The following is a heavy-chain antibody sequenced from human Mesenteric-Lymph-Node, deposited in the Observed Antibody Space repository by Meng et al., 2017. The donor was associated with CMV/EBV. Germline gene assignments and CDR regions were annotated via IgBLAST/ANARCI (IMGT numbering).Heavy chain of an antibody. D-gene: IGHD3-3*01. CDR2: IDSDESNT. V-gene: IGHV3-74*01. Sequence: GESLKISCAASGFTFSSYWMHWVRQAPGKGLVWVARIDSDESNTSDESKTRYADSVKGRFTISRDNAKNSLYLQMNSLRAEDTAVYYCARSIWSGYAAFDIWGQGTMVTVSS. J-gene: IGHJ3*02. CDR1: GFTFSSYW. CDR3: ARSIWSGYAAFDI.